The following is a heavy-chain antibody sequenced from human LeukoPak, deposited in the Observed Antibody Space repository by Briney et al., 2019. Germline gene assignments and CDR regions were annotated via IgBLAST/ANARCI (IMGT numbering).Heavy chain of an antibody. CDR3: ARRCSSTSCQDAFDI. J-gene: IGHJ3*02. V-gene: IGHV4-61*02. D-gene: IGHD2-2*01. Sequence: SETLSLTCTVSGGSITSGSLYWSWIRQPAGKGLEWIGRMYTNGATNYNPSLKSRASMSADASKNQISLRLSSVTAADTAVYYCARRCSSTSCQDAFDIWGQGTMVTVSS. CDR2: MYTNGAT. CDR1: GGSITSGSLY.